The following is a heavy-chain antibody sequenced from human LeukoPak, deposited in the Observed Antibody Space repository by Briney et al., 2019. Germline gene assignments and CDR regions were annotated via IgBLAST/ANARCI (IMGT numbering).Heavy chain of an antibody. D-gene: IGHD1-26*01. CDR3: ARELREHGVFDI. CDR2: IYSDGST. CDR1: GITVSYNY. V-gene: IGHV3-53*01. J-gene: IGHJ3*02. Sequence: GGSLRLSCEASGITVSYNYMSWVRQAPGKGLEWVSEIYSDGSTYYAASVRGRFSISRDNSKNTVYLQMNSLRVEDTAMYYCARELREHGVFDIWGQGTMVTVSS.